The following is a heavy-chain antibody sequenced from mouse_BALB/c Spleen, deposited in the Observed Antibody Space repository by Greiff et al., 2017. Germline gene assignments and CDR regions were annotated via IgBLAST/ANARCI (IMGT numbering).Heavy chain of an antibody. Sequence: QVQLQQPGAELVMPGASVKMSCKASGYTFTDYWMHWVKQRPGQGLEWIGAIDTSDSYTSYNQKFKGKATLTVDESSSTAYMQLSSLTSEDSAVYYCAREEGTGFAYWGQGTLVTVSA. J-gene: IGHJ3*01. D-gene: IGHD3-3*01. CDR1: GYTFTDYW. V-gene: IGHV1-69*01. CDR3: AREEGTGFAY. CDR2: IDTSDSYT.